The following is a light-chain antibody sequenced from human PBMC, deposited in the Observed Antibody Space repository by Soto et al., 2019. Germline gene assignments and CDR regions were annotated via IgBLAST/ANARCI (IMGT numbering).Light chain of an antibody. CDR2: SSS. J-gene: IGKJ1*01. Sequence: EIVLTQSPATLSVSPGERATLSCRASQSVSRNVAWYQQKPGQAPRLLIYSSSTRASGIPARFSGSASGTEFTLTISSLQSEDFAVYCCQQYNSWPPTFGQGTKVDIK. V-gene: IGKV3-15*01. CDR3: QQYNSWPPT. CDR1: QSVSRN.